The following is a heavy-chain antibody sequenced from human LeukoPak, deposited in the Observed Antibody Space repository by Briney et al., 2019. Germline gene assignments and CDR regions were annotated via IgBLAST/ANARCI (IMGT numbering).Heavy chain of an antibody. CDR1: GFTFSSSA. CDR2: ISYDGSNK. J-gene: IGHJ4*02. D-gene: IGHD3-16*01. Sequence: PGGSLRLSCAASGFTFSSSAMHWVRQAPDKGLEWVAVISYDGSNKYYADSVKGRFTISRDNSKNTLYLQMNSLRADDTAVYYCARDGGGWGQGTLVTVSS. CDR3: ARDGGG. V-gene: IGHV3-30-3*01.